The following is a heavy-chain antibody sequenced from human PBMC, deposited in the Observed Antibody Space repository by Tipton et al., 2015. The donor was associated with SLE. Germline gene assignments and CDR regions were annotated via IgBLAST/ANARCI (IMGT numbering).Heavy chain of an antibody. V-gene: IGHV4-59*12. CDR3: ARGIVAAFYY. J-gene: IGHJ4*02. CDR2: IHYSGST. D-gene: IGHD2/OR15-2a*01. Sequence: TLSLTCTVSGGSISTYYSWIRQSPGKGLEWIGYIHYSGSTNYNPSLKSRVIISVDTSKNQFSLKLSSVTAADTAVYYCARGIVAAFYYWGQGTLVTVSS. CDR1: GGSISTYY.